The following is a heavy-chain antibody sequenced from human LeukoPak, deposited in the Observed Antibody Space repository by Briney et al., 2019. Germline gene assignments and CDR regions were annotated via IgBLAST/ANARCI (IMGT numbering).Heavy chain of an antibody. V-gene: IGHV1-8*01. CDR3: TRGRGGTIVRGYMDY. Sequence: GASVKVSCKASGYTFINYDIMWVRQATGQGLEWMGWMNSNSGNTGYEQKFQGRVTMTRDTSMSTAYMELSSLRFEDTAVYYCTRGRGGTIVRGYMDYWGQGTLVTVSS. J-gene: IGHJ4*02. D-gene: IGHD3-10*01. CDR2: MNSNSGNT. CDR1: GYTFINYD.